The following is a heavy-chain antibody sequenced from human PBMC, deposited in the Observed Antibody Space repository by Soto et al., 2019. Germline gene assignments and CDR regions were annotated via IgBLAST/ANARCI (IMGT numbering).Heavy chain of an antibody. J-gene: IGHJ6*02. Sequence: SETLSLTCTVSGGSINNYYWTWIRQPPGMGLEWIGYIYYSGSTNYNPSLKSRVTISVDTSKNQFSLKLSSVTAADTAVYYCARDGGTYGMDVWGQGTTVTVSS. CDR3: ARDGGTYGMDV. V-gene: IGHV4-59*01. D-gene: IGHD3-16*01. CDR2: IYYSGST. CDR1: GGSINNYY.